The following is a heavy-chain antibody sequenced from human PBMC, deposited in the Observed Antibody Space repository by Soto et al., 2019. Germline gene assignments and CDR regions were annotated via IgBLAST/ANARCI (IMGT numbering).Heavy chain of an antibody. J-gene: IGHJ5*02. CDR1: GYTFTSYG. CDR3: ARESVSAAGRAPYNSFDP. CDR2: ISAYNGNT. V-gene: IGHV1-18*01. Sequence: GASVKVSCKASGYTFTSYGISWVRQAPGQGLEWMGWISAYNGNTNYAQKLQGRVTMTTDTSTSTAYMELRSLRSDDTAVYYCARESVSAAGRAPYNSFDPWGQGTLVTVSS. D-gene: IGHD6-13*01.